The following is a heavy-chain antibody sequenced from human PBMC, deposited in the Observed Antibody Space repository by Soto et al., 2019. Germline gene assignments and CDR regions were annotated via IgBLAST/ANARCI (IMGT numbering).Heavy chain of an antibody. D-gene: IGHD1-26*01. CDR3: ARSRHSGSYFFDY. CDR2: IHNTGSP. J-gene: IGHJ4*02. V-gene: IGHV4-30-4*01. CDR1: GGSISSGDYY. Sequence: SETLSLSCTVSGGSISSGDYYWTWIRQPPGKGLEWIAYIHNTGSPYYNLSLKSRLTISLDTSKNQFSLRLSSVTAADTAVYYCARSRHSGSYFFDYWGQGILVTVSS.